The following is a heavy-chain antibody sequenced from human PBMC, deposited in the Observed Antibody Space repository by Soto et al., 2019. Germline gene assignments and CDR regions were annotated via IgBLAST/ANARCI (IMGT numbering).Heavy chain of an antibody. CDR1: GYTFTSYG. CDR3: ARGGAAPPRLTTFDY. J-gene: IGHJ4*02. D-gene: IGHD6-6*01. Sequence: QVQLVQSGAEVKKPGASVKVSCKASGYTFTSYGISWVRQAPGQGLEWMRWISAYNGNTNYGQKLQGRVTMTTDTATSTAYMELRSLRSDDTAVYDCARGGAAPPRLTTFDYWGLGTLVTVSS. CDR2: ISAYNGNT. V-gene: IGHV1-18*01.